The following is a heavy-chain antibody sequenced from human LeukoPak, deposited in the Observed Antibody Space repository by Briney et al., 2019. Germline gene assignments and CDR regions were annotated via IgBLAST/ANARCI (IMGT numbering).Heavy chain of an antibody. Sequence: GASLRLSCAASGFTFSSYAMSWVRQAPGKGLEWVSAICGSGGSTYYADSVKGRFTISRDNSKNTLYLQMNSLRAEDTAVYYCARDIVVVNYWGQGTLVTVSS. D-gene: IGHD2-2*01. CDR3: ARDIVVVNY. CDR1: GFTFSSYA. CDR2: ICGSGGST. V-gene: IGHV3-23*01. J-gene: IGHJ4*02.